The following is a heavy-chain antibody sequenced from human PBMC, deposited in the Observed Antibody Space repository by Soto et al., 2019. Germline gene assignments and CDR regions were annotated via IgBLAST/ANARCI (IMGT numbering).Heavy chain of an antibody. J-gene: IGHJ4*02. CDR2: IYHSGST. CDR1: GGSISSGGYS. D-gene: IGHD5-12*01. V-gene: IGHV4-30-2*01. CDR3: AAGGGLPRYY. Sequence: QLQLQESGSGLVKPSQTLSLTCAVSGGSISSGGYSWSWIRQPPGKGLEWIGYIYHSGSTYYNPSLNRPVTIPVDRSKNQFSLKLSSVTAADTAVYYCAAGGGLPRYYWGQGTLVTVSS.